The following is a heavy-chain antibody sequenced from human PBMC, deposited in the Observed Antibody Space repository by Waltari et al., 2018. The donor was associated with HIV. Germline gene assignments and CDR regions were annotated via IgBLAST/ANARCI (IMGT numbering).Heavy chain of an antibody. CDR2: IIPIFGST. CDR3: ASTVYRGDYYYYGMDV. V-gene: IGHV1-69*13. Sequence: QVQLVQSGAEVKKPGSSVKVSCKASGGTFSHYAISWVRQAPGQGLEWMGGIIPIFGSTNFAQNFQGRVTITADESTSTAYMELSSLRSEDTAVYYCASTVYRGDYYYYGMDVWGQGTTVTVSS. CDR1: GGTFSHYA. D-gene: IGHD4-17*01. J-gene: IGHJ6*02.